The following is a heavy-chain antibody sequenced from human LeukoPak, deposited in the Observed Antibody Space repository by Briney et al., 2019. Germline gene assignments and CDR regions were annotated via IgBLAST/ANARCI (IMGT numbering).Heavy chain of an antibody. CDR2: FDPEDGET. V-gene: IGHV1-24*01. D-gene: IGHD3-9*01. J-gene: IGHJ5*02. Sequence: ASVKVSCKVSGYTLTELSMHWVRQAPGKGLEWMGGFDPEDGETIYAQKFQGRVTITADKSTSTAYMELSSLRSEDTAVYYCARGTSSTPHYDILTGPRGWFDPWGQGTLVTVSS. CDR1: GYTLTELS. CDR3: ARGTSSTPHYDILTGPRGWFDP.